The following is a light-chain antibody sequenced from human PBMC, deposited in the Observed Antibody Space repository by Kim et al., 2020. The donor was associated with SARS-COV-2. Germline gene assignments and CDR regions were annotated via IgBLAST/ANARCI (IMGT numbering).Light chain of an antibody. J-gene: IGKJ1*01. Sequence: SPGERATFSCRASQPINNKLVWYQPNPGQAPSHLIYDATTRATGVPARFIGSGSETDFTLTISSLQSEDFAVYFCQLSNDWPPLTFGQGTKVDIK. CDR1: QPINNK. CDR3: QLSNDWPPLT. V-gene: IGKV3-15*01. CDR2: DAT.